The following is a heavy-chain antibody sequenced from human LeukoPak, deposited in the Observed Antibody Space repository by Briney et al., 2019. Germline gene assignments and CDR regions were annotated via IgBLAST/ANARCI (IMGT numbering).Heavy chain of an antibody. V-gene: IGHV1-69*05. CDR3: ARTSYCSSTSCYWENWFDP. D-gene: IGHD2-2*01. CDR1: GGTFSSYA. J-gene: IGHJ5*02. Sequence: SVKVSCKASGGTFSSYAISWVRQAPGQGLEWMGGIIPIFGTANYAQKFQGRVTITTGESTSTAYMELSSLRSEDTAVYYCARTSYCSSTSCYWENWFDPWGQGTLVTVSS. CDR2: IIPIFGTA.